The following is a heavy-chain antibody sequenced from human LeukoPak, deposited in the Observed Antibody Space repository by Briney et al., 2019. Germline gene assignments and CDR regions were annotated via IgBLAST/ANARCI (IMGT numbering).Heavy chain of an antibody. V-gene: IGHV1-46*01. CDR3: AREKAVAGTLEPDY. Sequence: GASVKVSCKASGYTFTSYYMHWGRQAPGQGPEWMGIINSSGGSTSYAQKFQGRVTMTRDTSTSTVYMDLSSLRSEDTAVYYCAREKAVAGTLEPDYWGQGTLVTVSS. J-gene: IGHJ4*02. D-gene: IGHD6-19*01. CDR1: GYTFTSYY. CDR2: INSSGGST.